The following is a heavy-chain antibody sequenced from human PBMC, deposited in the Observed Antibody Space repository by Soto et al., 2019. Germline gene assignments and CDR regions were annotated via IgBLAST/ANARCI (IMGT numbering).Heavy chain of an antibody. D-gene: IGHD3-22*01. CDR3: AKGTELVVVITTYDY. CDR1: GFTFSSYA. Sequence: SLRLSCAASGFTFSSYAMSWVRQAPGKGLEWVSAISGSGGSTYYADSVKGRFTISRDNSKNTLYLQMNSLRAEDTAVYYCAKGTELVVVITTYDYWGQGTLVTVSS. J-gene: IGHJ4*02. CDR2: ISGSGGST. V-gene: IGHV3-23*01.